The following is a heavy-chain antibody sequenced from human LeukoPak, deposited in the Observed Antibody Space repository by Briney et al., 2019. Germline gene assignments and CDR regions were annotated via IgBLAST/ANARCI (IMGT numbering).Heavy chain of an antibody. D-gene: IGHD2-2*01. CDR1: GFTFSSYS. CDR3: ARDGKFCSSTSCYDAFDI. Sequence: PEGSLRLSCAASGFTFSSYSMNWVRQAPGKGLEWVSSISSSSSYIYYADSVKGRFTISRDNAKNSLYLQMNSLRAEDTAVYYCARDGKFCSSTSCYDAFDIWGQGTMVTVSS. V-gene: IGHV3-21*01. J-gene: IGHJ3*02. CDR2: ISSSSSYI.